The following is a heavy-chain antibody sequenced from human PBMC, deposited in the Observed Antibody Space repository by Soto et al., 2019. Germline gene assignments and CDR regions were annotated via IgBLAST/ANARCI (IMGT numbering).Heavy chain of an antibody. D-gene: IGHD2-2*01. CDR2: IIPIFGTG. V-gene: IGHV1-69*13. CDR3: ARDIKNAFFYGMAV. J-gene: IGHJ6*02. Sequence: WASVKVSCKASGGTFNIYAISWVRQAPGQGLERMGGIIPIFGTGNYAQKFQGRVTITADEPTSTAYMELSSLRSEDTAVYYCARDIKNAFFYGMAVWGQGTTVTVSS. CDR1: GGTFNIYA.